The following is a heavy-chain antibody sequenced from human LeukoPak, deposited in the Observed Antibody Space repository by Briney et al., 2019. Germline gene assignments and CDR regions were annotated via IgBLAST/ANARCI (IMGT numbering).Heavy chain of an antibody. CDR2: IKQDGSEK. CDR1: GFTFSSYW. V-gene: IGHV3-7*01. D-gene: IGHD6-19*01. J-gene: IGHJ4*02. Sequence: GGSLRLSCAASGFTFSSYWMSWVRQAPGKGLEWVANIKQDGSEKYYVDSVKGRFTISRDNAKNSLYLQMNSLRAEDTAVYYCAKNLVRWLVQFYFDSWGQGSLVTVSS. CDR3: AKNLVRWLVQFYFDS.